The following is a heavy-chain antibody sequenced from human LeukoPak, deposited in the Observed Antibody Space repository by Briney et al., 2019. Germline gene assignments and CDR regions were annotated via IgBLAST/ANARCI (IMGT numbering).Heavy chain of an antibody. J-gene: IGHJ4*02. CDR3: ARGTSHCYPRLCILYYFDY. CDR1: GYTFTSYG. CDR2: ISAYNGDT. D-gene: IGHD2-2*01. V-gene: IGHV1-18*01. Sequence: ASVKVSCKASGYTFTSYGISWVRQAPGQGLEWMGWISAYNGDTNYAQKLQGRVTMTTDTSTSTAYMELRSLRSDDTAVYYCARGTSHCYPRLCILYYFDYWGQGTLVTVSS.